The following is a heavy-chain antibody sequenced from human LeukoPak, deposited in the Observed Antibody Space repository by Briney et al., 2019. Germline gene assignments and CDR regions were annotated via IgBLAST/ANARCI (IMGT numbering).Heavy chain of an antibody. Sequence: PGGSLRLSCAGSGFSISNYWMSWVRQAPGKGLEWVANIKQAESERFYVDSVKDRFIISRENAENSVYLQMNSLRDEDTGVYYCARDPSTMPFDYWGQGTLVTVSS. V-gene: IGHV3-7*01. CDR3: ARDPSTMPFDY. D-gene: IGHD2-2*01. CDR1: GFSISNYW. CDR2: IKQAESER. J-gene: IGHJ4*02.